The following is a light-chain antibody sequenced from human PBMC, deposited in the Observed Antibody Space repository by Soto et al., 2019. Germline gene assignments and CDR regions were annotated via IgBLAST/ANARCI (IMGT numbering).Light chain of an antibody. CDR1: SSDVGGYNY. V-gene: IGLV2-8*01. CDR3: SSYADSTLR. CDR2: EVN. J-gene: IGLJ2*01. Sequence: QSVLTQPPSASGSPGQSVSISCTGTSSDVGGYNYVSWYQQHPGKAPKLMIYEVNKRPSGVPDRFSGSKSGNTASLFVSGLQAEDEADYYCSSYADSTLRFGGGTKVTVL.